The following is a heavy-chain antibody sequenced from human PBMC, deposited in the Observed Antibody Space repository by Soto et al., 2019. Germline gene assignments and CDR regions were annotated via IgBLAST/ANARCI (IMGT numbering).Heavy chain of an antibody. V-gene: IGHV1-69*13. CDR2: IIPIFGTA. D-gene: IGHD4-17*01. CDR3: ARVGYGDYVYFYGMDV. J-gene: IGHJ6*02. CDR1: GGTFSSYA. Sequence: SVKVSCKASGGTFSSYAISWVRQAPGQGLEWMGGIIPIFGTANYAQKFQGRVTITADESTSTAYMELSSLRSEDTAGYYCARVGYGDYVYFYGMDVWGQGTTVTVSS.